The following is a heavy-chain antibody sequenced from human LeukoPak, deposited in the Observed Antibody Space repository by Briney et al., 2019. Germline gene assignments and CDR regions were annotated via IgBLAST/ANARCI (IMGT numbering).Heavy chain of an antibody. CDR2: ISAYNGNT. J-gene: IGHJ4*02. V-gene: IGHV1-18*01. D-gene: IGHD3-16*01. CDR1: GYTFTSYG. Sequence: ASVKVSCKASGYTFTSYGISWVRQAPGQGLEWMGWISAYNGNTNYAQKLQGRVTMTTDTSTSTAYMELRSLRSDDTAVYYCAREGNGFGGNDYFDYWGQGTLVTVSS. CDR3: AREGNGFGGNDYFDY.